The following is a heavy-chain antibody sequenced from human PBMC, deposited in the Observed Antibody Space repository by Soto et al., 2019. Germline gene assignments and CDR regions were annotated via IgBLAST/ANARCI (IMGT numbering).Heavy chain of an antibody. V-gene: IGHV3-21*01. J-gene: IGHJ4*02. CDR3: ARETVVAGPYYFDF. D-gene: IGHD6-19*01. Sequence: GGSLRLSCAASGFTFSSYSMNWVRQAPGKGLEWVSSISSSSSYINYADSLQGRFTISRDNSRNSLYLQMNSLRAEDTAVYYCARETVVAGPYYFDFWGQGTLVTVSS. CDR2: ISSSSSYI. CDR1: GFTFSSYS.